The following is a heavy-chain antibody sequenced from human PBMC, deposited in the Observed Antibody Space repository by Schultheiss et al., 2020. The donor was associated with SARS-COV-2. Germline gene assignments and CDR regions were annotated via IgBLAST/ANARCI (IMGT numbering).Heavy chain of an antibody. D-gene: IGHD3-10*01. CDR3: AKESGGPEFDY. CDR1: GFTFSSYD. J-gene: IGHJ4*02. Sequence: GGSLRLSCAASGFTFSSYDMSWVRQATGKGLEWVTAISGRSGSTYYADPVKSRFTISRDNSKNTLYLQMNSLRAEDTAVYYCAKESGGPEFDYWGQGTLVTVSS. CDR2: ISGRSGST. V-gene: IGHV3-23*01.